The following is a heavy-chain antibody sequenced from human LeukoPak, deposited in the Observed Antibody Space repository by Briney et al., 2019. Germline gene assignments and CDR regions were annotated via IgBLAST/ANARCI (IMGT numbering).Heavy chain of an antibody. CDR2: IKKDGSER. Sequence: GGSLRLSCAASGFTFSSYWMNWVRQAPGKGLEWVANIKKDGSERYYVDSVKGRFTISRDNTKKSLYLQMNTLRAEDTAVYYCARDLAGPAQVAIDIWGQGTMVTVSS. V-gene: IGHV3-7*01. CDR3: ARDLAGPAQVAIDI. D-gene: IGHD2-15*01. J-gene: IGHJ3*02. CDR1: GFTFSSYW.